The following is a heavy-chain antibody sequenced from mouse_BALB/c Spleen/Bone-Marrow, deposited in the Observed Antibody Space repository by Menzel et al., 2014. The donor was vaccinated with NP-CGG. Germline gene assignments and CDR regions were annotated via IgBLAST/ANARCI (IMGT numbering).Heavy chain of an antibody. D-gene: IGHD2-4*01. J-gene: IGHJ4*01. CDR3: ARYLIFYDYDEAMDY. Sequence: DVKLQESGAELVKPGASVKLSCTASGFNIKDTYMHLVKQRPEQGLEWIGRIDPANGDTKYDPKFQGKATITADTSSNTAYLQLSSLTSEDTAVYYCARYLIFYDYDEAMDYWGQGTSVTVSS. CDR1: GFNIKDTY. CDR2: IDPANGDT. V-gene: IGHV14-3*02.